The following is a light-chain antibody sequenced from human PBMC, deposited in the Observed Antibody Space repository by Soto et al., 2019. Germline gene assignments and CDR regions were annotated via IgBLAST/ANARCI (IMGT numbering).Light chain of an antibody. Sequence: QSALTQPASVSGSPGQSITISCTGTSSDVGSYHLVSWYQQHPGKAPKLMIYEGSQRPSGVSNRFSGSKSGNTASLTIAGLQAEDEADYYCCSYAGSSTSYVFGTGTKLTVL. J-gene: IGLJ1*01. V-gene: IGLV2-23*01. CDR1: SSDVGSYHL. CDR3: CSYAGSSTSYV. CDR2: EGS.